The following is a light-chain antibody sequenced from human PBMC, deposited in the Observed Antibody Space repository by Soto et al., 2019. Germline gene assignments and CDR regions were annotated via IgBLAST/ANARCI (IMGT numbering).Light chain of an antibody. V-gene: IGLV2-14*01. Sequence: QSALTQPASVSGSPGQSIAISCTGTSSDVGGYNYVSWYQQNPGKAPKFIIYDVSNRPSGVSDRFSGSKSGNTASLTISGLQAEDEAAYYCASYTTSSTYVFGTGTKVTVL. CDR3: ASYTTSSTYV. CDR1: SSDVGGYNY. CDR2: DVS. J-gene: IGLJ1*01.